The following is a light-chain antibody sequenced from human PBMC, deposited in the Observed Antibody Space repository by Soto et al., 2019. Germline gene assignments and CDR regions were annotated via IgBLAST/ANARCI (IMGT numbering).Light chain of an antibody. CDR1: QVIGSRY. J-gene: IGKJ2*01. CDR2: GAS. V-gene: IGKV3-20*01. Sequence: EIVMTQSPGTLSLSPGERATISCRASQVIGSRYLAWYHQKSGQAPRLLIYGASSRATGIPDRFSGSGSGTDFTLTISRLEPEDFVVYYCQQFGSSIPHTFRQGTKLEIK. CDR3: QQFGSSIPHT.